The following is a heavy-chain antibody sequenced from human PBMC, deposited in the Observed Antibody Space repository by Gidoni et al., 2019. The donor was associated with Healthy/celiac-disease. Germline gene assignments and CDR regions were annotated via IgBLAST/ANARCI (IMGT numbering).Heavy chain of an antibody. CDR2: IYSGGST. V-gene: IGHV3-53*01. CDR1: GFTVSSNY. J-gene: IGHJ3*02. CDR3: ARDRITIFGVVTRGAFDI. D-gene: IGHD3-3*01. Sequence: EVQLVESGGGLIQPGGSLRLSCAASGFTVSSNYMSWVRQAPGKGLEWVSVIYSGGSTYYADSVKGRFTISRDNSKNTLYLQMNSLRAEDTAVYYCARDRITIFGVVTRGAFDIWGQGTMVTVSS.